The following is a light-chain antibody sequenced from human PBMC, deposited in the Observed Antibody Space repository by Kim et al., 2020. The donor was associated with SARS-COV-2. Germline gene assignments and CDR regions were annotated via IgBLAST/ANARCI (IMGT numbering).Light chain of an antibody. CDR3: QQYDSLPYN. V-gene: IGKV1-33*01. CDR1: QDIINY. Sequence: SAALGDRVTISCQASQDIINYLTWYQHKPGKGPKLLIYDASNLETGVPSRFRGSGSGTQFTLTINSLQPEDIATYYCQQYDSLPYNFGQGTKLEI. CDR2: DAS. J-gene: IGKJ2*01.